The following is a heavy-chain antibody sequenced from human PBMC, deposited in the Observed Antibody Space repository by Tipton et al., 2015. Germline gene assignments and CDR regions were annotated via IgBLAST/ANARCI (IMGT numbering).Heavy chain of an antibody. CDR1: GYNFTSFD. Sequence: QVQLVQSGAEVKKPGASVRVSCEASGYNFTSFDIHWVRQAPGEGLEWMGAIVPIFAKANYAPKFQGRVTISADEGTSTTYMDLSSLRPEDTAMYYCAREGRGGNFNWWGQGTLVTVSS. V-gene: IGHV1-69*01. J-gene: IGHJ4*02. CDR3: AREGRGGNFNW. D-gene: IGHD4-23*01. CDR2: IVPIFAKA.